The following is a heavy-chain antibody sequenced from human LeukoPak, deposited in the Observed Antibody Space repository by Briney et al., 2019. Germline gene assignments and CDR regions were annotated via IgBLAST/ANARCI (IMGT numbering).Heavy chain of an antibody. CDR1: GFTVSSNY. CDR2: SYSGGST. D-gene: IGHD3-22*01. V-gene: IGHV3-66*02. CDR3: AMRGYYDSRGRHFDY. J-gene: IGHJ4*02. Sequence: GGSLRLSCAASGFTVSSNYMSWVRQAPGKGLEWVSVSYSGGSTYYADSVKGRFTISRDNSKNTLYLQMNSLRAEDTAVYYCAMRGYYDSRGRHFDYWGQGTQVTVSS.